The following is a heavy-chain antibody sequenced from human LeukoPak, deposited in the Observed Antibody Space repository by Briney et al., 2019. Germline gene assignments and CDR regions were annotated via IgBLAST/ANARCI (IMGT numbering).Heavy chain of an antibody. V-gene: IGHV3-48*02. CDR3: ARGADDSSGYWEYYFDY. CDR1: GFTFSTYS. CDR2: ISSSSSTI. D-gene: IGHD3-22*01. Sequence: PGGSLRLSCAASGFTFSTYSMNWVRQAPGKGLEWVSYISSSSSTIYYADSVKGRFTISRDNGKNSLYLQMNSLRDEDTAVYNCARGADDSSGYWEYYFDYWGQGTLVTVSS. J-gene: IGHJ4*02.